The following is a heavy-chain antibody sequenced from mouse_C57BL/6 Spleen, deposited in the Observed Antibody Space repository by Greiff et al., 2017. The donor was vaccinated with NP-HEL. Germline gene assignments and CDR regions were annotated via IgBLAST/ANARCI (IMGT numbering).Heavy chain of an antibody. D-gene: IGHD2-10*02. CDR2: ISYDGSN. CDR3: ARAPLEAMDY. Sequence: DVKLQESGPGLVKPSQSLSLTCSVTGYSITSGYYWNWILQFPGNKLAWMGYISYDGSNNSNPSLKNRISITRDTSKNQFFLKLNSVTTEDTATYYCARAPLEAMDYWGQGTSVTVSS. J-gene: IGHJ4*01. V-gene: IGHV3-6*01. CDR1: GYSITSGYY.